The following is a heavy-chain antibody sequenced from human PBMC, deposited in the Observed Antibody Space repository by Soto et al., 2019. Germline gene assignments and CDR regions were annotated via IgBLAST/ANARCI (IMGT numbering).Heavy chain of an antibody. V-gene: IGHV4-31*03. CDR3: ARGEKRPCFDP. J-gene: IGHJ5*02. CDR1: GGSISRGGYS. CDR2: IYYSGST. Sequence: QSLTCTVSGGSISRGGYSWSRIRQHPGKGLEWIGYIYYSGSTYYNPSLKSRVTISVDTSKNQFSLKLSSVTAADTAVYYYARGEKRPCFDPWGKGTLVTVSS.